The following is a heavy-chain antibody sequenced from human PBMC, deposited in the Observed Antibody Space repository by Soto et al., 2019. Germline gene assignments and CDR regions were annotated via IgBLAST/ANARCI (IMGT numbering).Heavy chain of an antibody. V-gene: IGHV3-23*01. CDR2: ISAGGGTT. D-gene: IGHD6-19*01. Sequence: EVQLLESGGGLVQPGGSLRLSCAASEFTFSNYAMSWVRQPPGKGLEWVSEISAGGGTTYYPDSVKGRFTISRDNSKSTLYLQMNGLRPEDTAVYYCAKDFGRSSGAWVYYYDYWGQGTRVTVSS. CDR3: AKDFGRSSGAWVYYYDY. CDR1: EFTFSNYA. J-gene: IGHJ4*02.